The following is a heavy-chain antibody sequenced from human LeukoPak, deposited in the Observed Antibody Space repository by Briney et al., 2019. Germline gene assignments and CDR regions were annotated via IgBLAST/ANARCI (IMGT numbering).Heavy chain of an antibody. CDR1: GYTFTGYY. D-gene: IGHD1-26*01. J-gene: IGHJ4*02. CDR2: INPNSGGT. V-gene: IGHV1-2*02. Sequence: ASVKVSCKASGYTFTGYYMHWVRQAPGQGLEWMGWINPNSGGTNYAQKFQGRVTMTRDTPISTAYMELSRLRSDDTAVYYCASDKLLGATGYYFDYWGQGTLVTVSS. CDR3: ASDKLLGATGYYFDY.